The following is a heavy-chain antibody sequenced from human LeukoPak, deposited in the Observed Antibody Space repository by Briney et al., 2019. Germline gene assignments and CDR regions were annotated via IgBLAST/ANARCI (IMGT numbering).Heavy chain of an antibody. CDR1: GFTFSSYS. D-gene: IGHD3-22*01. J-gene: IGHJ3*02. CDR3: TKGLSLTMIVDAFDI. Sequence: PLGCLRLSCADSGFTFSSYSMSWVRQAPGKGREWVSIISDGGANTYYTDSVRGRFTISTDNYKNTLYLQMYSLRAEDTGVYYCTKGLSLTMIVDAFDIWGQGTMVTVSS. V-gene: IGHV3-23*01. CDR2: ISDGGANT.